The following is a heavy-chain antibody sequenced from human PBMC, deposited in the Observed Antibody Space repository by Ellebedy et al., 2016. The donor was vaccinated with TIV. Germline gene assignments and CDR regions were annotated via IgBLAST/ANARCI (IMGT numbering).Heavy chain of an antibody. CDR3: ATVSYNRPGSIIGHFFDF. D-gene: IGHD3-10*01. J-gene: IGHJ4*02. Sequence: SETLSLXXAVYGGSFSGYYWSWIRQPPGKGLEWIGEINHSGSTPSGSPNYNPSLKSRVSILLDTSKSQFSLNLSSVTAADTAVYYCATVSYNRPGSIIGHFFDFWGQGTLVTVSS. V-gene: IGHV4-34*01. CDR1: GGSFSGYY. CDR2: INHSGSTPSGSP.